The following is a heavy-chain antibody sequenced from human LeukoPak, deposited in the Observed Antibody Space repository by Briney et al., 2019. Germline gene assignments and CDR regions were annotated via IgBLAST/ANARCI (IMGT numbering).Heavy chain of an antibody. V-gene: IGHV3-21*01. CDR2: ISSSSSYI. J-gene: IGHJ4*02. CDR3: ARVDYDSSGQIDY. CDR1: GFTFSSYS. Sequence: PGGSLRLSCAASGFTFSSYSMNWVRQAPGKGLEWVSSISSSSSYIYYADSVKGRFTTSRDNAKSSLYLQMNSLRAEDTAVYYCARVDYDSSGQIDYWGQGALVTVSS. D-gene: IGHD3-22*01.